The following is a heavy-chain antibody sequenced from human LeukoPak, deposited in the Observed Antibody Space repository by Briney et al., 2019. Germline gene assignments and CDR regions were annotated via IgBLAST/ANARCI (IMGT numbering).Heavy chain of an antibody. Sequence: ASVKVSCKASGYSFTSYYMHWVRQAPGQGLEWMAIVNPSGDSTPYAQKFQGRVTMTRDTSTSTFYMELSSLRSEDTAVYYCAREFAAMVTNAYDIWGKGTMVTVSS. CDR2: VNPSGDST. D-gene: IGHD5-18*01. J-gene: IGHJ3*02. CDR3: AREFAAMVTNAYDI. CDR1: GYSFTSYY. V-gene: IGHV1-46*01.